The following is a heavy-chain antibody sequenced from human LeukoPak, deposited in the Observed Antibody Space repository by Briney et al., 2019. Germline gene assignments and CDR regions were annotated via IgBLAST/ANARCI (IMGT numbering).Heavy chain of an antibody. V-gene: IGHV3-30*18. Sequence: GRSLRLSCAASGFTFSSYGMHWVRQAPGKGLEWVAVISYDGSNKYYADSVKGRFTISRDNSKNTLYLQMNSLRAEDTAVYYCAKDPGYSGYDPGFDYWGQGTLVTVSS. D-gene: IGHD5-12*01. CDR3: AKDPGYSGYDPGFDY. CDR2: ISYDGSNK. J-gene: IGHJ4*02. CDR1: GFTFSSYG.